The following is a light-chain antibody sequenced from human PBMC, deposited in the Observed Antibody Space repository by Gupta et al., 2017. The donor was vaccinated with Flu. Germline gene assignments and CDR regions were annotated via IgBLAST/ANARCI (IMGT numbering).Light chain of an antibody. J-gene: IGKJ1*01. V-gene: IGKV3-20*01. CDR3: QQFETSRWT. CDR1: QSVSSSH. CDR2: GAS. Sequence: IVLTHSPGTLSLSPGERATLSCRASQSVSSSHLARYQQKPGQAPRLPVDGASSTANCIPDRFSGSGSGTDFTLTISRLEPEDFAVYYWQQFETSRWTFGQGTRVEIK.